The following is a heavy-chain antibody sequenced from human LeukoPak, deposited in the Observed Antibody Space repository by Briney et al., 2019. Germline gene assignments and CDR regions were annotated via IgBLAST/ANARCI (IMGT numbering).Heavy chain of an antibody. CDR3: ARSMNWNYSYNWFDP. Sequence: SETLSLTCAVYGGSFSGYYWSWIRQPPGKGLEWIGYIYYSGSTNYNPSPKSRVTISVDTSKNQFSLKLSSVTAADTAVYYCARSMNWNYSYNWFDPWGQGTLVTVSS. CDR1: GGSFSGYY. J-gene: IGHJ5*02. CDR2: IYYSGST. V-gene: IGHV4-59*08. D-gene: IGHD1-7*01.